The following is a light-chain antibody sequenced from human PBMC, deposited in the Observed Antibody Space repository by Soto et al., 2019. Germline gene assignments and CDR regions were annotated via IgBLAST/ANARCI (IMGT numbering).Light chain of an antibody. V-gene: IGKV3-20*01. CDR1: QSVDRNY. CDR3: HQFDSTPRT. Sequence: EIVLTQSPGTLSLSPGESATLSCRASQSVDRNYLAWFQQKPGQAPRLLIGGATSSATGVPPRFSGSGSGTGFVLPLSGLQPEVFAVYYCHQFDSTPRTLGQGIKV. CDR2: GAT. J-gene: IGKJ1*01.